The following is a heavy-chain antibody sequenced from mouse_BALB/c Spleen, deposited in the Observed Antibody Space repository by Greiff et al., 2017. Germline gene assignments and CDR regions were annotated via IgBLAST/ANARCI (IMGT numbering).Heavy chain of an antibody. CDR3: AKGDYYGGCWYFDV. CDR2: IWRGGST. D-gene: IGHD1-1*02. Sequence: QVQLQQSGPSLVQPSQSLSITCTASGFSLTSYGVHWVRQSPGKGLEWLGVIWRGGSTDYNAAFMSRLSITKDNSKSQVFFKMNSLQADDTAIYYCAKGDYYGGCWYFDVWGAGTTVTVSS. V-gene: IGHV2-5-1*01. CDR1: GFSLTSYG. J-gene: IGHJ1*01.